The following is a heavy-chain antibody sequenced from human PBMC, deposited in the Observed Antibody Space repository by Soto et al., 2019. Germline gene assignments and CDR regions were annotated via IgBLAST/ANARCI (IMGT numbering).Heavy chain of an antibody. CDR1: GFTFSSYA. D-gene: IGHD3-3*01. CDR2: ISGSGGST. J-gene: IGHJ4*02. CDR3: AKMHGLVTIFGAGTQIDY. Sequence: EVQLLKSGGGLVQPGGSLRLSCAASGFTFSSYAMSWVRQAPGKGLEWVSAISGSGGSTYYADSVKGRFTISRDNSKNTLYLQMNSLRAEDTAVYYCAKMHGLVTIFGAGTQIDYWGQGTLVTVSS. V-gene: IGHV3-23*01.